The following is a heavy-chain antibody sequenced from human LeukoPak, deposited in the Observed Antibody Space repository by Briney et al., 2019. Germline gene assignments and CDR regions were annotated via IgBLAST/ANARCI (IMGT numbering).Heavy chain of an antibody. CDR1: GFTFSSYA. CDR2: ISSNGGST. V-gene: IGHV3-64*01. D-gene: IGHD1-26*01. J-gene: IGHJ4*02. Sequence: GGSLRLSCAASGFTFSSYAMHWVRQAPGKGLEYVSAISSNGGSTYYANSVKGRFTISRDNSRDTLYLQMGSLRAEDMAVYYCARVGYSGSYSDYWGQGTLVTVSS. CDR3: ARVGYSGSYSDY.